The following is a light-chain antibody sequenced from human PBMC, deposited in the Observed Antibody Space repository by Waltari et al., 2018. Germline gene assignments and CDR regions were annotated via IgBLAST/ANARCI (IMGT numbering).Light chain of an antibody. J-gene: IGLJ1*01. V-gene: IGLV2-14*01. CDR1: SSDVGGYNY. Sequence: QSALTQPGSVSGSPGQSITISCTGTSSDVGGYNYVSWYQQHPGKAPKLMIYEVSNRPSGVSNRFSGSKSGNTASLTISGLQAEDEADYYCSSYTSSGTLYVFGTGTKVTVL. CDR2: EVS. CDR3: SSYTSSGTLYV.